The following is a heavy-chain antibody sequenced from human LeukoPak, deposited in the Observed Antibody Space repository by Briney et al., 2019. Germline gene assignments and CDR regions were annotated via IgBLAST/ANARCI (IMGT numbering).Heavy chain of an antibody. CDR3: AKGPVRGRLGYFYYYHMDV. CDR1: GFTFDDYC. V-gene: IGHV3-20*04. Sequence: ASLRLSCAASGFTFDDYCMSWGRPAPGEGLGLGSGYNWNGGSKGYAHSVKGRFTISRDNAKYSLHLQMNSLRAEDTASYYCAKGPVRGRLGYFYYYHMDVWGKGTTVTVSS. J-gene: IGHJ6*03. D-gene: IGHD6-19*01. CDR2: YNWNGGSK.